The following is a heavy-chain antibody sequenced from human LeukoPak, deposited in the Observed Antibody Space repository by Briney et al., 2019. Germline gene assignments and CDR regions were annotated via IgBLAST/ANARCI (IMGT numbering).Heavy chain of an antibody. J-gene: IGHJ4*02. CDR2: IKSKTDGGTT. Sequence: GGSLRLSCAASGFTFSNAWMSWVRQAPGKGLEWVGRIKSKTDGGTTDYAAPVKGRFTISRDDSKNTLYLQMNSLKTEDTAVYYCTTESFGTYYYDSSGLYWGQGTLVTVSS. CDR3: TTESFGTYYYDSSGLY. V-gene: IGHV3-15*01. CDR1: GFTFSNAW. D-gene: IGHD3-22*01.